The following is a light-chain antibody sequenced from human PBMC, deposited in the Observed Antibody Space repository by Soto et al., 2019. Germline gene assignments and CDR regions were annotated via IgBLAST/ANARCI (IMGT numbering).Light chain of an antibody. Sequence: QSVLTQPPSASGTPGQRVTISCSGSSSNIGSNYVYWYQQLPGTAPKLLIYRNNQRPSGVPDRFSGSKSGTSASLAISGLRSEDEADYYCSSYTSTRTYVFGTGTKLTVL. J-gene: IGLJ1*01. V-gene: IGLV1-47*01. CDR1: SSNIGSNY. CDR2: RNN. CDR3: SSYTSTRTYV.